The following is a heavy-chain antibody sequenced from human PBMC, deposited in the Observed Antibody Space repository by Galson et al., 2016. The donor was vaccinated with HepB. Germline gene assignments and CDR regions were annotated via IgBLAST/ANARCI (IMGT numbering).Heavy chain of an antibody. CDR2: ISGSGGST. V-gene: IGHV3-23*01. CDR3: AKALYGGLDY. D-gene: IGHD4-23*01. Sequence: SLRLSCAVSGFTFSTYAMSWVRQVPGKGLEWVSGISGSGGSTYYADFVKGRCTISRDNSKSTLYLQMSSLGAEDTAVYYCAKALYGGLDYWGQGTLVTVSS. J-gene: IGHJ4*02. CDR1: GFTFSTYA.